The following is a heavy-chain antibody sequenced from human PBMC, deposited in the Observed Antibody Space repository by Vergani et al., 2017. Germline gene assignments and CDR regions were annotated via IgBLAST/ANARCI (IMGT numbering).Heavy chain of an antibody. CDR1: GGTISRGGYY. D-gene: IGHD3-10*01. CDR2: IYYSGST. Sequence: QVQLHESGPGLVKPSQTLSLTFTVSGGTISRGGYYWSWIRPHPGKGLEWIGYIYYSGSTYYNPSLKRRVTISVDTSKNQFSPKLSSVTAADTAVYYCARTSWGFGELNYWGQGTLVTVSS. CDR3: ARTSWGFGELNY. V-gene: IGHV4-31*03. J-gene: IGHJ4*02.